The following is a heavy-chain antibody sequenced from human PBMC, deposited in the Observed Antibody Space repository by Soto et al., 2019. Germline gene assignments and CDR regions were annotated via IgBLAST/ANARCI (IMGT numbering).Heavy chain of an antibody. CDR1: GYKFTYSW. J-gene: IGHJ5*02. V-gene: IGHV5-51*01. Sequence: GESLKISCRTSGYKFTYSWIAWVRQMPGKGLEWMGIIFPSDSDTRYSPSFQVQVTISADRSTSTVFLQWASLKASDTAVYFCARKDKSGYFNWFDPWGQGTLVTVSS. CDR2: IFPSDSDT. CDR3: ARKDKSGYFNWFDP. D-gene: IGHD3-22*01.